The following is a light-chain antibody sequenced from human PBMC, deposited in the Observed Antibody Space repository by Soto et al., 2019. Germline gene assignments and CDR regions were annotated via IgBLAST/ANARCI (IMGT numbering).Light chain of an antibody. Sequence: DIQLTQSPSFLSASVGDRVTITCRASQGITSYLAWYHQKPGKAPKLLIYAASTLQSGVPSRFSGSGSGTEFTLTISSLQPEGFATYYCQQLNSYPLTFGGGTKVEIK. CDR2: AAS. CDR3: QQLNSYPLT. V-gene: IGKV1-9*01. J-gene: IGKJ4*01. CDR1: QGITSY.